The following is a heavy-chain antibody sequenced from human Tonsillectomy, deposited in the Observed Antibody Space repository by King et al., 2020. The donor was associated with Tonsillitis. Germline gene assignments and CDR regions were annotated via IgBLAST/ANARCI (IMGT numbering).Heavy chain of an antibody. V-gene: IGHV3-30*04. J-gene: IGHJ4*02. CDR2: IKYDGSKK. Sequence: VQLVESGGGVVQPGTSLRLSCAASGFTFSSFAMHWVRQAPGKGLEWVAFIKYDGSKKDYAEYVKGRFTISRDNVKDTLYLQMNVLRPEDTGLYSCTSLIDYWGLGTPVTVSS. CDR3: TSLIDY. CDR1: GFTFSSFA.